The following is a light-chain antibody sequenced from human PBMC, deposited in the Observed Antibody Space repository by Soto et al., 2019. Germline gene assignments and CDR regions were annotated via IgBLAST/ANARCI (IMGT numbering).Light chain of an antibody. J-gene: IGLJ1*01. Sequence: QSALTQPPSASGSPGQSVTIPCAGTSTDVGEYNYVSWYQQHPGKVPKLMIYEVTNRPSGVSNRFSGSKSGNTASLTISGLQAEDEADYYCSSYTSRSTLVFGTGTKLTVL. V-gene: IGLV2-14*01. CDR1: STDVGEYNY. CDR2: EVT. CDR3: SSYTSRSTLV.